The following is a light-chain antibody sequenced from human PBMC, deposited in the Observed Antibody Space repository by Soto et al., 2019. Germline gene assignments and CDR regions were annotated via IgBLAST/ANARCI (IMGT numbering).Light chain of an antibody. CDR2: GAS. J-gene: IGKJ2*01. V-gene: IGKV3-15*01. CDR1: QSVNTN. Sequence: DIVMTQSPATLSVSPGEGATLFCRVSQSVNTNVAWYRQKPGQAPRLLIYGASTRATGIPARFSGSGSGTEFTLPISSLQSEEFAIYYCQQYHNWPPYSFGQGTTLEIK. CDR3: QQYHNWPPYS.